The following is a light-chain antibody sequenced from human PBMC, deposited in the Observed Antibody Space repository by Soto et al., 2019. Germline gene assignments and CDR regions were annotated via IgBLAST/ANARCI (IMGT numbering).Light chain of an antibody. CDR1: SSDVGGYNY. V-gene: IGLV2-14*01. CDR3: SSYTSSSTV. Sequence: QSVLTQPASVSGSPVQSITISCTGTSSDVGGYNYVSWYQQHPGKAPKLMIYDVSNRPSGVSNRFPGSKSGNTASLTISGLQAEDEADYYCSSYTSSSTVFGTGTKVTVL. CDR2: DVS. J-gene: IGLJ1*01.